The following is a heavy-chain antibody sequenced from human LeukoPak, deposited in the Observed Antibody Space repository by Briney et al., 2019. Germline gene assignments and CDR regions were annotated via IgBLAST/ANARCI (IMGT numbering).Heavy chain of an antibody. Sequence: GGSLRLSCAASGFIFSHHGMHWVRQAPGQGLEWVAVIWSDGTNRFYANSVKGRFTISRDNSQNTVFLQMDSLRVKDTAIYYCARDAQRGFDYSNSLKYWGHGTLVTVSS. V-gene: IGHV3-33*01. CDR1: GFIFSHHG. CDR2: IWSDGTNR. D-gene: IGHD4-11*01. J-gene: IGHJ4*01. CDR3: ARDAQRGFDYSNSLKY.